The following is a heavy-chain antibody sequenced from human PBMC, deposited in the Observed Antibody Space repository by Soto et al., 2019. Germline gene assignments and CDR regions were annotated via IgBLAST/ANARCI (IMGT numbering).Heavy chain of an antibody. CDR1: GGTFSSYA. CDR3: ARDQITVTGPLDY. V-gene: IGHV1-69*06. Sequence: SVKVSFKACGGTFSSYAITWLRQAPGQGLDWMGGIIPIFGTANYAQKFQGRVTITADKSTSTAYMELSSLRSEDTAVYYCARDQITVTGPLDYWGQGTLVTVSS. CDR2: IIPIFGTA. J-gene: IGHJ4*02. D-gene: IGHD6-19*01.